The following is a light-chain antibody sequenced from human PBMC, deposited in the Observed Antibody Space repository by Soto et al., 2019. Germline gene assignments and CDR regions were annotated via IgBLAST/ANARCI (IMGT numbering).Light chain of an antibody. CDR1: QSVSSSY. CDR2: GAS. Sequence: EIVLTQSPGTLSLSPGERATLSCRASQSVSSSYLAWYQQKPGQAPRLLIYGASSRATGIPDRFSGSGSGTDFTLTISRLEPDDIGTYYCQQASSFPHTFGQGTKLEIK. V-gene: IGKV3-20*01. CDR3: QQASSFPHT. J-gene: IGKJ2*01.